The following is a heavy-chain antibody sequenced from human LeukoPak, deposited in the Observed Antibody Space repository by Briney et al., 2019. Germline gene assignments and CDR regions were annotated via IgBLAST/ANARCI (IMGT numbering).Heavy chain of an antibody. D-gene: IGHD3-10*01. CDR3: AREYQDYYGSGSYFDY. V-gene: IGHV1-69*10. Sequence: GASVKVSCKASGGTFSSYAISWVRQAPGQGLEWMGGIIPILGLANYAQKSQGRVTITADKSTSPAYMELSSLRSEDTAVYYCAREYQDYYGSGSYFDYWGQGTLVTVSS. CDR2: IIPILGLA. J-gene: IGHJ4*02. CDR1: GGTFSSYA.